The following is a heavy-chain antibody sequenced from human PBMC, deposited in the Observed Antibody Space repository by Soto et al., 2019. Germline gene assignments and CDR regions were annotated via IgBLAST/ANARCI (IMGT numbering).Heavy chain of an antibody. CDR1: GFNLSHPW. CDR3: TRLSVFWSGYYDNWFDP. CDR2: IRSKANSYAT. Sequence: GGSLRLSCVASGFNLSHPWMTWVRQAAGKGLEWVGRIRSKANSYATAYAASVKGRFTISRYDSKNTAYLQMNSLKTEDTAVYYCTRLSVFWSGYYDNWFDPWGQGTLVTVSS. J-gene: IGHJ5*02. D-gene: IGHD3-3*01. V-gene: IGHV3-73*01.